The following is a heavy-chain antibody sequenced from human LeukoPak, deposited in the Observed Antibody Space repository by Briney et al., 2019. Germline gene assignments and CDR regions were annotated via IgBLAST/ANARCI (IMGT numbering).Heavy chain of an antibody. V-gene: IGHV3-30*04. CDR1: GFTFSSYA. CDR3: AGTDYGGYVGLDY. Sequence: GGSLRLSCAASGFTFSSYAMHWVRQAPGKGLEWVAVISYDGRNEYYADSVKGRFTISRDNSKNTLYLKMNSLRAEDAAAYYCAGTDYGGYVGLDYWGQGTLVTVSS. J-gene: IGHJ4*02. CDR2: ISYDGRNE. D-gene: IGHD4-17*01.